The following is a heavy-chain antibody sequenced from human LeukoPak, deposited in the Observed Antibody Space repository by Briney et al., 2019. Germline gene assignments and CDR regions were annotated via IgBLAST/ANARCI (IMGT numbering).Heavy chain of an antibody. CDR3: ARSYYGSGTSYGMDV. CDR2: IKQDGSEK. D-gene: IGHD3-10*01. V-gene: IGHV3-7*01. CDR1: GFTFSRHW. J-gene: IGHJ6*02. Sequence: PGGSLRLSCAVSGFTFSRHWMSWVRQAPGKGLEWLANIKQDGSEKYYVDSVEGRCTISRDNAKNSLYLQMNSLRAEDTAVYYCARSYYGSGTSYGMDVWGQGATVTVSS.